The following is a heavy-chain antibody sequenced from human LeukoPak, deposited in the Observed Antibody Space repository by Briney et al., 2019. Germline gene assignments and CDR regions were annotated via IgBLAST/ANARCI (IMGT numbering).Heavy chain of an antibody. CDR3: ARERVWFGELLGRWFDP. D-gene: IGHD3-10*01. V-gene: IGHV1-18*01. J-gene: IGHJ5*02. CDR2: ISAYNGNT. CDR1: GYTFTSYG. Sequence: ASVKVSCKASGYTFTSYGISWVRQAPGQGLEWMGRISAYNGNTNYAQKLQGRVTMTTDTSTSTAYMELRSLRSDDTAVYYCARERVWFGELLGRWFDPWGQGTLVTVSS.